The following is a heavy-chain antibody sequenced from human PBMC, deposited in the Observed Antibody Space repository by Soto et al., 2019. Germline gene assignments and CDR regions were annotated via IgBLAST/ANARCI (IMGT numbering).Heavy chain of an antibody. CDR1: GDSVTSGNYY. CDR3: TRGSSDVRYCSSSSCYQVNWFDP. J-gene: IGHJ5*02. Sequence: SETLSLTCTVSGDSVTSGNYYWSWIRQHPGKGLEWIGYIYYSGSTYYNPSLKSRVTILVDTSKNQFSLKLSSVTAADTAVYYCTRGSSDVRYCSSSSCYQVNWFDPWGQGTLVTVSS. V-gene: IGHV4-31*03. CDR2: IYYSGST. D-gene: IGHD2-2*01.